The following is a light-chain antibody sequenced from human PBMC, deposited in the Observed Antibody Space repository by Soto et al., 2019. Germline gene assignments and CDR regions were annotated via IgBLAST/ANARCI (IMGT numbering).Light chain of an antibody. CDR2: DVS. CDR3: QHYDHLPPLT. Sequence: DIQMIQSPSSLSASVGDRVTITCQASQDIKNYLNWYQQKPGKAPKLLIYDVSNLETGVPSRFSGSGSGTHFSLTISSLQPEDVATHYCQHYDHLPPLTFGGGTRVQIK. V-gene: IGKV1-33*01. J-gene: IGKJ4*01. CDR1: QDIKNY.